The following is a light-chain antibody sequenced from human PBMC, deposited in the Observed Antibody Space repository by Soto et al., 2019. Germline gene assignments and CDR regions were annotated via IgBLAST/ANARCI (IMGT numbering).Light chain of an antibody. CDR1: QSLSSY. J-gene: IGKJ2*01. CDR3: QQSYSTPS. Sequence: DIQMTQSPSSLSASVGDRVTITCRASQSLSSYLNWYQQKPGKAPKLLIYAASSLQSGVPSRFSGSGSGTDFTLTISSLQPEDFATYYCQQSYSTPSCGQGTKLEIK. V-gene: IGKV1-39*01. CDR2: AAS.